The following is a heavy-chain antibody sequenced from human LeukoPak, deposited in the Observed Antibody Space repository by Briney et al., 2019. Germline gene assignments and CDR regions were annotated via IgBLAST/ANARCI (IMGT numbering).Heavy chain of an antibody. Sequence: KSSETLSLTCTVSGGSTNNYYWSWIRQPPGKGLEWIGFIYYSGSTNYNPSLKSRLTISVDTSKNQFSLKLSSVTAADTAVYYCARYGSGSYHFDYWGQGTLVTVSS. J-gene: IGHJ4*02. CDR3: ARYGSGSYHFDY. V-gene: IGHV4-59*01. CDR1: GGSTNNYY. CDR2: IYYSGST. D-gene: IGHD3-10*01.